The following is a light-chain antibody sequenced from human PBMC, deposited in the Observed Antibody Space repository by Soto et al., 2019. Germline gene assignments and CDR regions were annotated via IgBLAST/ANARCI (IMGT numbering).Light chain of an antibody. CDR2: DAS. J-gene: IGKJ1*01. CDR1: QSISDW. Sequence: DIQMTQSPSTLSASVGDRVTITCGASQSISDWLAWYQQKPGKAPKLLIYDASSLESGVPSRFSGSGSGTEFALTISSLQPDDFATYYCQQCNTYPWTFGQGTKVEVK. CDR3: QQCNTYPWT. V-gene: IGKV1-5*01.